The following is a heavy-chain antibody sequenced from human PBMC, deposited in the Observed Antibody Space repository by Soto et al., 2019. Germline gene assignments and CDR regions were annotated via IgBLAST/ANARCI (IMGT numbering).Heavy chain of an antibody. J-gene: IGHJ3*02. CDR3: TRVSGSLTTVTTMAFDI. D-gene: IGHD4-17*01. Sequence: EVQLVESGGGLVQPGRSLRLSCTASGFTFGDYAMSWFRQAPGKGLEWVGFIRSKAYGGTTEYAASVKGRFTISRSDSKSIAYLQMNSLKTEETGVYYCTRVSGSLTTVTTMAFDIWGQGTMVTVSS. V-gene: IGHV3-49*03. CDR2: IRSKAYGGTT. CDR1: GFTFGDYA.